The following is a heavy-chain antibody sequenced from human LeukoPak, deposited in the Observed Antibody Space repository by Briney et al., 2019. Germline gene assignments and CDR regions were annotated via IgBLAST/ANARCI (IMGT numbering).Heavy chain of an antibody. J-gene: IGHJ4*02. Sequence: GRSLRLSCAASGFTFDDYAMHWVRQAPGKGLEWVSGISWNSGSIGYADSVKGRFTISRDNAKNSLYLQMNSLRAEDTAVYYCTHTYCGGDCYSFYYFDYRGQGTLVTVSS. D-gene: IGHD2-21*02. CDR3: THTYCGGDCYSFYYFDY. CDR1: GFTFDDYA. V-gene: IGHV3-9*01. CDR2: ISWNSGSI.